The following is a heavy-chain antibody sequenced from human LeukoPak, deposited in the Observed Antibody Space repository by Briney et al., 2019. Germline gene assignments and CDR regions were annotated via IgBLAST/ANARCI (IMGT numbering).Heavy chain of an antibody. V-gene: IGHV3-11*01. CDR2: ISSSGRTI. CDR1: GFTFSDYY. CDR3: ARVGDNWFDP. Sequence: PGGSLRLSCAASGFTFSDYYMSWIRQAPGKGLEWVSYISSSGRTIYHADSVKGRFTISRDNAKKSLYLQMNSLRGEDTAVYYCARVGDNWFDPWGQGTLVTVSS. J-gene: IGHJ5*02.